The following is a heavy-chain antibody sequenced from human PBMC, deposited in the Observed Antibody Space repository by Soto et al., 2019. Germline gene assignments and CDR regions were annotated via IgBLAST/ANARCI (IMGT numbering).Heavy chain of an antibody. J-gene: IGHJ6*02. D-gene: IGHD3-22*01. Sequence: PGGSLRLSCAASGFTFSSYSMNWVRQAPGKGLEWVSSISSSSSYIYYADSVKGRFTISRDNAKNSLYLQMNSLRDEDTAVYYFARDHDYYDSSGYPQSYYYYGMDVWGQGTTVTVSS. CDR3: ARDHDYYDSSGYPQSYYYYGMDV. CDR1: GFTFSSYS. V-gene: IGHV3-21*01. CDR2: ISSSSSYI.